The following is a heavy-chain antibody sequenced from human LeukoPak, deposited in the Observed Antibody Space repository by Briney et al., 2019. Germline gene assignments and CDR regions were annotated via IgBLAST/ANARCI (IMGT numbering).Heavy chain of an antibody. J-gene: IGHJ6*03. D-gene: IGHD5-12*01. V-gene: IGHV4-59*01. CDR1: GGSISSYY. CDR2: IYYTGST. CDR3: ARVVYSGYDFRGAMDV. Sequence: PSQTLSLTCTISGGSISSYYWSWIRQPPGKGLEWIGYIYYTGSTNHNPSLKSRVTISVDTSKNQFSLKLSSVTAADTAVYYCARVVYSGYDFRGAMDVWGKGTTVTVSS.